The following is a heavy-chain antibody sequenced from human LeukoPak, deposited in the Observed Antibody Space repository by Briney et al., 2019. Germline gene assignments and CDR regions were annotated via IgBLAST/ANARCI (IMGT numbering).Heavy chain of an antibody. J-gene: IGHJ4*02. CDR2: ILHSVST. V-gene: IGHV4-4*02. CDR1: GGSIDSPNW. CDR3: ARAGGGSSSWGYYFDY. Sequence: SGTLSLTCTVSGGSIDSPNWWSWVRQPPGKGPEWIGEILHSVSTKYNPSLKSRVTISVDKSKNQFSLKMSSVTAADTAVYYCARAGGGSSSWGYYFDYWGQGTLVTVSS. D-gene: IGHD6-13*01.